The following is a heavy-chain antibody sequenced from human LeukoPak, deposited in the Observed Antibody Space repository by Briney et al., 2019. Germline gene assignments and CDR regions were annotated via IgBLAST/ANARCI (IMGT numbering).Heavy chain of an antibody. CDR1: GGSFSGYY. CDR2: INHSGST. J-gene: IGHJ4*02. Sequence: SETLSLTCAVYGGSFSGYYWSWIRQPPGKGLEWIGEINHSGSTNYNPSLKSRVTISVDTSKNQFSLKLSSVTAADTAVYYCARGLEEMATITFDYWGQGTLVTVSS. CDR3: ARGLEEMATITFDY. V-gene: IGHV4-34*01. D-gene: IGHD4-4*01.